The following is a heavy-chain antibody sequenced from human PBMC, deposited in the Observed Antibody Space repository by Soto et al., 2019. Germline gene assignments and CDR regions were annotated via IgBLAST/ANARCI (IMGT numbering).Heavy chain of an antibody. Sequence: GGSLRLSCAASGFTFDDYAMHWARQAPGKGLEWVSGISWNSGSIGYADSVKGRFTISRDNAKNSLYLQMNSLRAEDTALYYCAIGQTRVTKDAFDIWGQGTMVTGSS. CDR2: ISWNSGSI. CDR1: GFTFDDYA. D-gene: IGHD4-17*01. J-gene: IGHJ3*02. CDR3: AIGQTRVTKDAFDI. V-gene: IGHV3-9*01.